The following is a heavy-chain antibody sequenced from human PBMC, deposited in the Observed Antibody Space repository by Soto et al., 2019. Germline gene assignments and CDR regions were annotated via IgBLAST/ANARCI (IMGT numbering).Heavy chain of an antibody. D-gene: IGHD6-13*01. V-gene: IGHV1-18*04. CDR3: ARVSAGGTRWFDS. CDR2: ISAYNGDT. CDR1: GYTFRSYG. Sequence: QIQLVQSGGEVKKPGASVKVSCKASGYTFRSYGISWVRQAPGQGLEWVGWISAYNGDTHYAPKFQDRITLTTETSTDTAYMELRSLRLDDTAVYYCARVSAGGTRWFDSWGQGIRVTVSS. J-gene: IGHJ5*01.